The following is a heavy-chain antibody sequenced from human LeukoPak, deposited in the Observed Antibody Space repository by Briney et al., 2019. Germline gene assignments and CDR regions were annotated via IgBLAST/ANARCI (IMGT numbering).Heavy chain of an antibody. CDR1: GFTFSSYG. CDR2: IRYDGSNK. J-gene: IGHJ4*02. CDR3: AKDNYDYGDYDGGDY. D-gene: IGHD4-17*01. V-gene: IGHV3-30*02. Sequence: GGSLKLSCAASGFTFSSYGMHWVRQAPGKGLEWVAFIRYDGSNKYYADSVKGRFTISRDNSKNTLYLQMNSLRAEDTAVYYCAKDNYDYGDYDGGDYWGQGTLVTVSS.